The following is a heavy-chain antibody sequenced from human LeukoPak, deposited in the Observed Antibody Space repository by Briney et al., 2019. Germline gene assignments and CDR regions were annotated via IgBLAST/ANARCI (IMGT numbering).Heavy chain of an antibody. D-gene: IGHD1-14*01. CDR2: MNPDNSDT. V-gene: IGHV1-8*01. CDR3: VRVARRTTNYAY. J-gene: IGHJ4*02. Sequence: AASVKVSCKASGYTFTSYDINWVRQATGQGLEWIGWMNPDNSDTGFAQKFQGRVAMTRNTSIGTAYMELSSLRSEDTAIYYCVRVARRTTNYAYWGQGTLVIVSS. CDR1: GYTFTSYD.